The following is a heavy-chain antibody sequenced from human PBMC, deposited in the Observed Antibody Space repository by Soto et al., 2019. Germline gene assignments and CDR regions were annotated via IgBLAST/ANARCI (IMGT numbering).Heavy chain of an antibody. J-gene: IGHJ4*02. CDR1: GGSISSSSYY. CDR3: ARGANFDY. V-gene: IGHV4-39*01. Sequence: SETLSLTCTVSGGSISSSSYYWGWIRQPPGKGLEWIGSIYYSGSTYYNPSLKSRVTISVDTSKNQFSLKLSSVTAAGTAVYYCARGANFDYWGQGTLVTVSS. D-gene: IGHD3-16*01. CDR2: IYYSGST.